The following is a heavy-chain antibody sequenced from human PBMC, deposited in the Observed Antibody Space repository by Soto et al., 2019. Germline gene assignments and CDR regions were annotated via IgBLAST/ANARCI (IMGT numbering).Heavy chain of an antibody. J-gene: IGHJ5*02. D-gene: IGHD5-12*01. CDR1: GGSFSGYY. CDR3: AGEGKRGYSGYDLGNWFDP. CDR2: INHSGST. Sequence: QVQLQQWGAGLLKPSETLSLTCAVYGGSFSGYYWSWIRQPPGKGLEWIGEINHSGSTNYNPSLKGRVTISVYTTKNQFSIKLRSVTAAGTAVYYCAGEGKRGYSGYDLGNWFDPWGQGTLVTVSS. V-gene: IGHV4-34*01.